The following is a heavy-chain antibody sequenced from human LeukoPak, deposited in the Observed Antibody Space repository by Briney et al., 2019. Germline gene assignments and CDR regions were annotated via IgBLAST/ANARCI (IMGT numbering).Heavy chain of an antibody. CDR2: ISYDGSNK. V-gene: IGHV3-30*03. J-gene: IGHJ4*02. CDR1: GFTFSSYG. Sequence: PGRSLRLSCAASGFTFSSYGMHWVRQAPGKGLEWVAVISYDGSNKYYADSVKGRFTISRDNAKNSLYLQMNSLRAEDTAVYYCARGIAAPKYYFDYWGQGTLVTVSS. CDR3: ARGIAAPKYYFDY. D-gene: IGHD6-13*01.